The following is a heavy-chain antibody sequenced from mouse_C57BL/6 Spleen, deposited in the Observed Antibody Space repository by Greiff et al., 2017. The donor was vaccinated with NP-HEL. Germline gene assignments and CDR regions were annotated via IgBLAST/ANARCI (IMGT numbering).Heavy chain of an antibody. CDR2: IHPSDSDT. V-gene: IGHV1-74*01. CDR3: AAYYSNYDLAWFAY. Sequence: VQLQQPGAVLVKPGASVKVSCKASGYTFTSYWMHWVKQRPGQGLEWIGRIHPSDSDTNSNQKFKGKATLTVDKSSSTAYMQLSSLTSEDSAVYYCAAYYSNYDLAWFAYWGQGTLVTVSA. D-gene: IGHD2-5*01. J-gene: IGHJ3*01. CDR1: GYTFTSYW.